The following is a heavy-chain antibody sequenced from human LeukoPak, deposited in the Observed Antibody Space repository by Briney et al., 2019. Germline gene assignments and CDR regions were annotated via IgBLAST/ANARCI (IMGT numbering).Heavy chain of an antibody. Sequence: PSETLSLTCAVSGYSISSGYYWCWIRQPPGKGLEWIGSIYHSGSTYYNPSLKSRVTISVDTSKNPYSLKLSSVTAADTAVYYCARTPGVVGATGGDIWGQGTMVTVSS. CDR1: GYSISSGYY. J-gene: IGHJ3*02. V-gene: IGHV4-38-2*01. D-gene: IGHD1-26*01. CDR3: ARTPGVVGATGGDI. CDR2: IYHSGST.